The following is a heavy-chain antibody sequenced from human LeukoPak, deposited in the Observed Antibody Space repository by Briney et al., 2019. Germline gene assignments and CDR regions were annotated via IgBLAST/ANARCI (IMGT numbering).Heavy chain of an antibody. CDR1: GLTFSSYW. V-gene: IGHV3-7*01. J-gene: IGHJ4*02. CDR3: ASPSLATTATGGY. CDR2: IKQDGSEK. Sequence: GGSLRLSCAASGLTFSSYWMSWVRQAPGKGLEWVANIKQDGSEKSYVDSMRGRFTISRDNAKNSLYLQMNSLRAEDTAVYYCASPSLATTATGGYWGQGTLVTASS. D-gene: IGHD1-1*01.